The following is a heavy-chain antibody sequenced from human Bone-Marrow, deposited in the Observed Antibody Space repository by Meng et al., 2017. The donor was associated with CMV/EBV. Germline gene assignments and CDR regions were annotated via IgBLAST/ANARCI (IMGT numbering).Heavy chain of an antibody. CDR3: AREDTSTWPPFHY. D-gene: IGHD6-13*01. V-gene: IGHV3-74*01. Sequence: ASVFPFSPYWMHWVRPAPGKGLVCVSRINSDGSGTTYADSVKGRFTISRDNAKNTLYLQMNSLRADDTAVYYCAREDTSTWPPFHYWGQGTLVTVSS. J-gene: IGHJ4*02. CDR1: VFPFSPYW. CDR2: INSDGSGT.